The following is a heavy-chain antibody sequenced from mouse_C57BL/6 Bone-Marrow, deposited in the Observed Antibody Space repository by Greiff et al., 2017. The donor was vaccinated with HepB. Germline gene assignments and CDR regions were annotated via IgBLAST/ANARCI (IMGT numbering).Heavy chain of an antibody. CDR2: ISSGGSYT. J-gene: IGHJ2*01. V-gene: IGHV5-6*01. D-gene: IGHD2-3*01. CDR1: GFTFSSYG. CDR3: ARHGYYYYFDY. Sequence: VQLQQSGGDLVKPGGSLKLSCAASGFTFSSYGMSWVRQTPDKRLEWVATISSGGSYTYYPDSVKGRFTISRDNAKNTLYLQMSSLKSEDTAMYYCARHGYYYYFDYWGQGTTLTVSS.